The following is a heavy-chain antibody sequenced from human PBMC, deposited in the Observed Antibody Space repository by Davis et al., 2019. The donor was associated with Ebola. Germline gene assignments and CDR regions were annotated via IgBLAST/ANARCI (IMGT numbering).Heavy chain of an antibody. J-gene: IGHJ4*02. V-gene: IGHV1-18*01. Sequence: ASVKVSCKASGYTFTSYGISWVRQAPGQGLEWMGWISAYNGNTNYAQRLQGRVTMTTDTSTSTAYMELRSLRSDDTAVYYCARDIRTYSSSWCGDYWGQGTLVTVSS. D-gene: IGHD6-13*01. CDR1: GYTFTSYG. CDR2: ISAYNGNT. CDR3: ARDIRTYSSSWCGDY.